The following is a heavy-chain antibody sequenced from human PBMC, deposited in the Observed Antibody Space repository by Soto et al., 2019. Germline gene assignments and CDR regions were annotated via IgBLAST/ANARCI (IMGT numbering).Heavy chain of an antibody. CDR2: IYYSGST. D-gene: IGHD2-15*01. J-gene: IGHJ4*02. CDR1: GGSISSSSYY. CDR3: ANSITPDLKSGSSPYFDY. Sequence: SETLSLTCTVSGGSISSSSYYWGWIRQPPGKGLEWIGSIYYSGSTYYNPSLKSRVTISVDTSKNQFSLKLSSVTAADTAVYYCANSITPDLKSGSSPYFDYWGQGTLVTVSS. V-gene: IGHV4-39*01.